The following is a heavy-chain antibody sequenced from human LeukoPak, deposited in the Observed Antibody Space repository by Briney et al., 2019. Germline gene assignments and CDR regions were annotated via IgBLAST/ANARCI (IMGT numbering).Heavy chain of an antibody. Sequence: SETLSLTCAVYGGSFSGYYWSWIRQPPGKGLEWIGEINHSGSTNYNPSLKSRVTISVDTSKNQFSLKLSSVTAADTAVYYCARSWADYSFDYWGQGTLVTVSS. J-gene: IGHJ4*02. CDR1: GGSFSGYY. D-gene: IGHD4-11*01. CDR2: INHSGST. CDR3: ARSWADYSFDY. V-gene: IGHV4-34*01.